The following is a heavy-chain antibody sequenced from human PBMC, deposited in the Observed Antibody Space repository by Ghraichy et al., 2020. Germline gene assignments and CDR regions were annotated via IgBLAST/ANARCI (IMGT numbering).Heavy chain of an antibody. J-gene: IGHJ4*02. V-gene: IGHV4-39*01. CDR2: IYYSGST. Sequence: SETLSLTCTVSGGSISSSSYYWGWIRQPPGKGLEWIGSIYYSGSTYYNPSLKSRVTISVDTSKNQFSLKLSSVTAADTAVYYCARRSYDILTGYYQVDYWGQGTLVTVSS. CDR1: GGSISSSSYY. CDR3: ARRSYDILTGYYQVDY. D-gene: IGHD3-9*01.